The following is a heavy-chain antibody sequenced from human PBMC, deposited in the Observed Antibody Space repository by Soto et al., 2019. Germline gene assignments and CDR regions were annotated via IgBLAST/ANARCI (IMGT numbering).Heavy chain of an antibody. CDR2: INHSGST. CDR1: GGSFSGYY. V-gene: IGHV4-34*01. J-gene: IGHJ4*02. Sequence: SSENLSLTCAVYGGSFSGYYWSWIRQPPGKGLEWIGEINHSGSTNYNPSLKSRVTISVDTSKNQFSLKLSSVTAADTAVYYCARGKLSDYVWGSYRYHFDYWGQGTVVT. CDR3: ARGKLSDYVWGSYRYHFDY. D-gene: IGHD3-16*02.